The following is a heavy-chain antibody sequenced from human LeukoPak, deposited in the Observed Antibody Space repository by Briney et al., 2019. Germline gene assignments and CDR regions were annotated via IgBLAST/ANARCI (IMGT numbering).Heavy chain of an antibody. CDR3: ARDREYDSSGYYYRAGLFDI. Sequence: SQTLSLTCTVSGGSISSGGYYWSWIRQHPGKGLEWIGYIYYSGSTYYNPSLKSRVTISVDTFKNQFSLKLSSVTAADTAVYYCARDREYDSSGYYYRAGLFDIWGQGTMVTVSS. J-gene: IGHJ3*02. D-gene: IGHD3-22*01. V-gene: IGHV4-31*03. CDR2: IYYSGST. CDR1: GGSISSGGYY.